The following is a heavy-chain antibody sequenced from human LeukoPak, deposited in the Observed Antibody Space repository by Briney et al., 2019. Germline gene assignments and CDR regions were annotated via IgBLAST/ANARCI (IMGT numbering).Heavy chain of an antibody. CDR1: GGSISSYY. Sequence: SETLSFTCTVSGGSISSYYWSWIRQPPGKGLEWIGYIYYSGSTNYNPSLKSRVTISVDTSKNQFSLKLSSVTAADTAVYYCARDRGRWLQFYDAFDIWGQGTMVTVSS. J-gene: IGHJ3*02. D-gene: IGHD5-24*01. CDR3: ARDRGRWLQFYDAFDI. CDR2: IYYSGST. V-gene: IGHV4-59*01.